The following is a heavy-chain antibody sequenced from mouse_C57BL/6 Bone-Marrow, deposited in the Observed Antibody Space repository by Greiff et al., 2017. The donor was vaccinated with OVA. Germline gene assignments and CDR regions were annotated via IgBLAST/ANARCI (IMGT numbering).Heavy chain of an antibody. D-gene: IGHD1-1*01. J-gene: IGHJ1*03. CDR3: AREDLDGSSYWYFDV. CDR1: GYTFTDYY. Sequence: EVQLVESGPVLVKPGASVKMSCKASGYTFTDYYMNWVKQSHGKSLEWIGVINPYNGGTSYNQKFKGKATLTVDKSSSTAYMELNSLTSEDSAVYYCAREDLDGSSYWYFDVWGTGTTVTVSS. CDR2: INPYNGGT. V-gene: IGHV1-19*01.